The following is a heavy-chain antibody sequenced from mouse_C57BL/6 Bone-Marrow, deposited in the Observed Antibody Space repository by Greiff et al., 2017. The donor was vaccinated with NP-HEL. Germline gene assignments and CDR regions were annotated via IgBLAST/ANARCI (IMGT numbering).Heavy chain of an antibody. CDR1: GFTFNTYA. V-gene: IGHV10-3*01. D-gene: IGHD1-1*01. Sequence: EVQVVESGGGLVQPKGSLKLSCAASGFTFNTYAMHWVRQAPGKGLEWVARIRSKSSNYATYYADSVKDRFTISRDDSQSMLYLQMNNLKTEDTAMYYCVRDRNYYGSSPHFDYWGQGTTLTVSS. CDR2: IRSKSSNYAT. J-gene: IGHJ2*01. CDR3: VRDRNYYGSSPHFDY.